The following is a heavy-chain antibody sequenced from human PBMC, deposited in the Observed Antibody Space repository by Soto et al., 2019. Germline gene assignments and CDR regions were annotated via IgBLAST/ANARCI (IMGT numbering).Heavy chain of an antibody. CDR1: GASISSTDC. Sequence: SETLSLTCAVSGASISSTDCWSWVRQPPGKGLXWLGXXXHXGXXXYXXXXQSRVTISVDRSKAQFYLTLTSVTAADTAVYFCARARYYDWCFDLWGLGTPVTVSS. D-gene: IGHD3-9*01. CDR2: XXHXGXX. CDR3: ARARYYDWCFDL. V-gene: IGHV4-4*02. J-gene: IGHJ4*02.